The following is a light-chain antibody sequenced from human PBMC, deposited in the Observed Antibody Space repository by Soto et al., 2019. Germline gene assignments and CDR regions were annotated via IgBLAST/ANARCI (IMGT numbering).Light chain of an antibody. J-gene: IGKJ4*01. Sequence: DIQMTQSPSSLSASVGDRATMTCRASESISTQLNWYQQKPGKAPNLLIHDASTLQSGVPSRFSGSGSGTDFSLTSSSLQPEDFASYYCQQSYSFPTFGGGTKVEN. CDR1: ESISTQ. CDR2: DAS. V-gene: IGKV1-39*01. CDR3: QQSYSFPT.